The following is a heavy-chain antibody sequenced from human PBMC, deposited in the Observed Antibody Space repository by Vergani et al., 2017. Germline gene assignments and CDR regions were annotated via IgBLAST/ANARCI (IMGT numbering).Heavy chain of an antibody. CDR3: ARPHGDILPPDPRRLDY. J-gene: IGHJ4*02. Sequence: QVLLVRSGAEVKKPGASVRVSCKTSEYTFTNYYIHWVRQAPGQGLEWMGIINPSGGSTTYAQQFQGRLTMTRDTSTSTVYMDLSNLRSEDTAVYYCARPHGDILPPDPRRLDYWGQGTLVTVSS. CDR1: EYTFTNYY. V-gene: IGHV1-46*03. CDR2: INPSGGST.